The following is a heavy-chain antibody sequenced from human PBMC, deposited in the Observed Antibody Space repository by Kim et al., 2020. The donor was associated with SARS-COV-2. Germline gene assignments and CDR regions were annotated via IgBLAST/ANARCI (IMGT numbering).Heavy chain of an antibody. CDR2: IYYSGST. Sequence: SETLSLTCTVSGGSISSSSYYWGWIRQPPGKGLEWIGSIYYSGSTYYNPSLKSRVTISVDTSKNQFSLKLSSVTAADTAVYYCARREWDIVVVVAATLPGAFDIWGQGTMVTVSS. CDR1: GGSISSSSYY. D-gene: IGHD2-15*01. CDR3: ARREWDIVVVVAATLPGAFDI. V-gene: IGHV4-39*01. J-gene: IGHJ3*02.